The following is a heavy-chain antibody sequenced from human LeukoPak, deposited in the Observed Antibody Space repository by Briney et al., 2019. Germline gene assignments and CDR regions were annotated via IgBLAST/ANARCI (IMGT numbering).Heavy chain of an antibody. CDR2: IYPGDSET. CDR1: RYTFTSYW. J-gene: IGHJ4*02. CDR3: ARAAGIYGSGSYYLGY. D-gene: IGHD3-10*01. Sequence: GESLKISCKGSRYTFTSYWIGRLRQMPAKGLEWMGTIYPGDSETRYSPSFQGQVTISADKSISTAYLQWSSLKASDTAMYYCARAAGIYGSGSYYLGYWGQGTLVTVSS. V-gene: IGHV5-51*01.